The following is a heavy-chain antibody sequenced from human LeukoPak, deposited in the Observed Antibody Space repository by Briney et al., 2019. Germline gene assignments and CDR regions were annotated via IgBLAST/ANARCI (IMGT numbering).Heavy chain of an antibody. Sequence: ASVKVSCKASGYTFTSYDINWVRQATGQGLEWMGWMNPNSGNTGYAQKFQGRVTMTRNTSISTAYMELSSLRSEDTAVYYCALQNVPDRNYDILTGHTPVYYYYGMDVWGQGTTVTVSS. V-gene: IGHV1-8*01. D-gene: IGHD3-9*01. CDR1: GYTFTSYD. J-gene: IGHJ6*02. CDR3: ALQNVPDRNYDILTGHTPVYYYYGMDV. CDR2: MNPNSGNT.